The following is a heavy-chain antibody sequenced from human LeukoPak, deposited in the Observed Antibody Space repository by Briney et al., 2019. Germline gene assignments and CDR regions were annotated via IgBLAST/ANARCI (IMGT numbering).Heavy chain of an antibody. CDR3: AQDRAWGSYAY. D-gene: IGHD1-26*01. CDR1: GLTFSSYW. J-gene: IGHJ4*02. Sequence: GGSLRLSCAAPGLTFSSYWMSGVRQAPGKGREWVANIKQDGSEKHYVASVKGRFTISRDNAKNSLYLQMNSLRAEDTAVYYCAQDRAWGSYAYWGQGALVTVSS. CDR2: IKQDGSEK. V-gene: IGHV3-7*03.